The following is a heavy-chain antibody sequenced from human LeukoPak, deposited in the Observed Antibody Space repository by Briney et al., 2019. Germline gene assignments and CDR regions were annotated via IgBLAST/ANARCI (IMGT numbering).Heavy chain of an antibody. CDR1: GYSFTNYW. Sequence: GESLKISCKGSGYSFTNYWIGWVRQMPGKGLEWMGIIYPGDSDTTYSPSFQGQVTISADKSISTAYLQWSSLKASDTAIYYCARLRDTWFDPWGQGTLVTVSS. CDR3: ARLRDTWFDP. D-gene: IGHD5-18*01. J-gene: IGHJ5*02. CDR2: IYPGDSDT. V-gene: IGHV5-51*01.